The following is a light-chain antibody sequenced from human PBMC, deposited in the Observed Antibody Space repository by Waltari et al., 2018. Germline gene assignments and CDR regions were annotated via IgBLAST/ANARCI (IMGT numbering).Light chain of an antibody. CDR3: MQASHTPSVA. CDR1: RSLLHSTGYNS. Sequence: DIVMTQSPVSLPVTPGEPASISCRSSRSLLHSTGYNSLDWYLQKPGQSPRLLIYLGSTRASGVPDRFSGSGSGTDFTLRISRVEAEDVGVYYCMQASHTPSVAFGGGTKVEIK. J-gene: IGKJ4*01. V-gene: IGKV2-28*01. CDR2: LGS.